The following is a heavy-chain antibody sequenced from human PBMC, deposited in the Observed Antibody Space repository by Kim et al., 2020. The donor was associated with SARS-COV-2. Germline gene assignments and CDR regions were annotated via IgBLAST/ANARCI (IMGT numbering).Heavy chain of an antibody. Sequence: ASVKVSCRASGYTFTTYAIHWVRQAPGQRLEWMGWINAGSGDTKYSQKFQDRVTFTRDTSASTAFMELTSLTSEDTAVYYCARSATDRWKLDYWGQGTL. CDR2: INAGSGDT. D-gene: IGHD1-26*01. CDR3: ARSATDRWKLDY. V-gene: IGHV1-3*01. J-gene: IGHJ4*02. CDR1: GYTFTTYA.